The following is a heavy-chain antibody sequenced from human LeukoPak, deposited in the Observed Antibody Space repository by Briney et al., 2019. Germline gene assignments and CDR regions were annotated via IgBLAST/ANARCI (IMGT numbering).Heavy chain of an antibody. Sequence: GGSLRLSCAASGFTFSSYSMNWVRQAPGKGLEWVSSISSSSSYTYYADSVKGRFTISRDNAKNSLYLQMNSLRAEDTAVYYCARGYDILTGFDYWGQGTLVTVSS. CDR3: ARGYDILTGFDY. CDR1: GFTFSSYS. V-gene: IGHV3-21*01. J-gene: IGHJ4*02. D-gene: IGHD3-9*01. CDR2: ISSSSSYT.